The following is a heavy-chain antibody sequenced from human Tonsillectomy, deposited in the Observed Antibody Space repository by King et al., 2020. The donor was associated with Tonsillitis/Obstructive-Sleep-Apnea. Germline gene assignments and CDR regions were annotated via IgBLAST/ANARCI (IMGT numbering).Heavy chain of an antibody. CDR2: IDPSDSYT. V-gene: IGHV5-10-1*01. Sequence: QLVQSGAEVIKPGESLRISCKGSGYSFTSYWIDWVRQMPGKGLEWMGTIDPSDSYTNYSPSFQGHVTISADKSISTAYLQWSSLKASDTAMYYCARRYFDGHYYYYMDVWGKGTTLTVSS. D-gene: IGHD3-9*01. CDR3: ARRYFDGHYYYYMDV. J-gene: IGHJ6*03. CDR1: GYSFTSYW.